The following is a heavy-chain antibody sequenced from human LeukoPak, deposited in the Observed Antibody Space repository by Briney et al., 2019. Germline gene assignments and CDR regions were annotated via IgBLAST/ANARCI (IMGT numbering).Heavy chain of an antibody. Sequence: SETLSLTCTVSGGSISSYYWSWIRQPPGKGLEWIGYIYYSGSTNYSPSLKSRVTISVDTSKNQFSLKLSSVTAADTAVYYCALGTYYYGSGSYYYFDYWGQGTLVTVSS. CDR1: GGSISSYY. J-gene: IGHJ4*02. CDR3: ALGTYYYGSGSYYYFDY. CDR2: IYYSGST. D-gene: IGHD3-10*01. V-gene: IGHV4-59*01.